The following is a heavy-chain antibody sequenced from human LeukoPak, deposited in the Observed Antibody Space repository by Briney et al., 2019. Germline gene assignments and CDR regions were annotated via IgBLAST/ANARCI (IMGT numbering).Heavy chain of an antibody. CDR3: ARAVGSGSFQTYYYYMDV. CDR2: ISYDGSNK. CDR1: GFTFGSYA. D-gene: IGHD3-10*01. J-gene: IGHJ6*03. Sequence: GGSLRLSCAASGFTFGSYAMHWVRQAPGKGLEWVALISYDGSNKYYADSVKGRFIISRDNSKNTLYLQMNSLRAEDTAVYYCARAVGSGSFQTYYYYMDVWGKGTTVTISS. V-gene: IGHV3-30*03.